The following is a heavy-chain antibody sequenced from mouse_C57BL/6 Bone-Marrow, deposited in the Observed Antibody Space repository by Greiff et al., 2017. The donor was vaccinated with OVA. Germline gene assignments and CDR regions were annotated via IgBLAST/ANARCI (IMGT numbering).Heavy chain of an antibody. D-gene: IGHD2-5*01. J-gene: IGHJ1*03. CDR3: ARKSNYYPYWYFDV. V-gene: IGHV1-66*01. CDR1: GYSFTSYY. CDR2: IYPGSGNT. Sequence: QVQLQQSGPELVKPGASVKISCKASGYSFTSYYIHWVKQRPGQGLEWIGWIYPGSGNTKYNEKFKGKATLTADTSSSTAYMQLSSLTSEDSAVYYCARKSNYYPYWYFDVWGTGTTVTVSS.